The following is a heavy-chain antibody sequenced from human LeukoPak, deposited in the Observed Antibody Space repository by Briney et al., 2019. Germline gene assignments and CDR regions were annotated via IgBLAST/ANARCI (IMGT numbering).Heavy chain of an antibody. V-gene: IGHV4-4*08. J-gene: IGHJ4*02. CDR1: GGSISGYY. D-gene: IGHD6-19*01. CDR3: ATCKGGWAQVDG. Sequence: PSETLSLTCAVSGGSISGYYWSWIRQSPGKGLEWVGYIYGSGYTNYNPSLKSRVTISLDTSKNQFALKLNSVTAADTAIYYCATCKGGWAQVDGWGQGTLVTVSS. CDR2: IYGSGYT.